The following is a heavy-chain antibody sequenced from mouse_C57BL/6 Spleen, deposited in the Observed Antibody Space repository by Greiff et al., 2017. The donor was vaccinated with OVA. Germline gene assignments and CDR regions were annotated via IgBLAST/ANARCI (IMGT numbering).Heavy chain of an antibody. CDR2: IYPENGGT. D-gene: IGHD2-5*01. V-gene: IGHV14-4*01. J-gene: IGHJ3*01. Sequence: VQLQQSGAELVRPGASVKLSCTASGFTITDDYMHWVKQRPEQGLEWIGWIYPENGGTEYASKFQGKATITADTSSNTAYLQLSSLTSEDTAVDYCTTKDYSNPWFAYWGQGTLVTVSA. CDR1: GFTITDDY. CDR3: TTKDYSNPWFAY.